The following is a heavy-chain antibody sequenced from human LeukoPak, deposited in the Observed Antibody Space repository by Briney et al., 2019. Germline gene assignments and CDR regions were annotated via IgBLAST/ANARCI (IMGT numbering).Heavy chain of an antibody. Sequence: GGSLRLSCAASGFTFSSYGMHWVRQAPGKGLEWVAVISYDGSNKYYEDSVKGRFTIARDNSKNTLYLQMNSLRAEDTAVYYCAKDPHLYSSGWDYYFDYWGQGTLVTVSS. V-gene: IGHV3-30*18. CDR1: GFTFSSYG. CDR2: ISYDGSNK. J-gene: IGHJ4*02. CDR3: AKDPHLYSSGWDYYFDY. D-gene: IGHD6-19*01.